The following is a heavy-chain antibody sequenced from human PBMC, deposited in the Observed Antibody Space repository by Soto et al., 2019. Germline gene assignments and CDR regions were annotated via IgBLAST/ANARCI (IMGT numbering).Heavy chain of an antibody. CDR1: GGSISSSSYY. CDR3: ARQVVITEVEDV. CDR2: IYYSGST. D-gene: IGHD3-22*01. J-gene: IGHJ6*02. Sequence: SETLSLTCTVSGGSISSSSYYWGWIRQPPGKGLEWIGSIYYSGSTYYNPSLKSRVTISVDTSKNQFSLKLSSVTAADTAVYYCARQVVITEVEDVWGQGTTVTVSS. V-gene: IGHV4-39*01.